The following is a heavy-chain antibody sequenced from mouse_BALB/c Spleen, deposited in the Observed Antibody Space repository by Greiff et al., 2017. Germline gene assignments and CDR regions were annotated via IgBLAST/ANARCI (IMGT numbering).Heavy chain of an antibody. J-gene: IGHJ3*01. CDR2: IDPANGNT. D-gene: IGHD2-4*01. V-gene: IGHV14-3*02. CDR3: ARDYDYVVFAY. CDR1: GFNIKDTY. Sequence: VQLQQSGAELVKPGASVKLSCTASGFNIKDTYMHWVKQRPEQGLEWIGRIDPANGNTKYDPKFQGKATITADTSSNTAYLQLSSLTSEDTAVYYCARDYDYVVFAYWGQGTLVTVSA.